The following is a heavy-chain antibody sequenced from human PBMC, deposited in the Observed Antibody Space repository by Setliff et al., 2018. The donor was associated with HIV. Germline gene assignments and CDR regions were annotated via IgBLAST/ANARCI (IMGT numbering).Heavy chain of an antibody. CDR1: GFMFSDHY. D-gene: IGHD6-13*01. Sequence: GGSLRLSCAASGFMFSDHYMDWVRQAPGKGLEWVGRVRKKVNSYTTEYAASVKGRFTISRDDTTNSLYLQMNSLKTEDTAVVYCATDLFGAAAGPPYYNYYYMDVWGKGTTVTVSS. CDR2: VRKKVNSYTT. J-gene: IGHJ6*03. CDR3: ATDLFGAAAGPPYYNYYYMDV. V-gene: IGHV3-72*01.